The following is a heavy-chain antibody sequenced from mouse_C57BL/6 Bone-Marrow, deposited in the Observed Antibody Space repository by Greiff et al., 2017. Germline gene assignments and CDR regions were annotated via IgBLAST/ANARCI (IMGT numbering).Heavy chain of an antibody. CDR2: IYPGSGST. CDR3: ARAGGYGSSYDYYAMDY. V-gene: IGHV1-55*01. Sequence: QVQLQQPGAELVKPGASVKMSCKASGYTFTSYWITWVKQRPGQGLEWIGDIYPGSGSTNYNEKFKSKATLTVDTSSSTAYMQLSSLTSEDSAVYYCARAGGYGSSYDYYAMDYWGQGTSVTVSS. J-gene: IGHJ4*01. CDR1: GYTFTSYW. D-gene: IGHD1-1*01.